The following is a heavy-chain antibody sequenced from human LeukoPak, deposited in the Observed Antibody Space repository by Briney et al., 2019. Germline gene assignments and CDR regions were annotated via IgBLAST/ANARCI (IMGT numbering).Heavy chain of an antibody. Sequence: SETLSRTGAVYGGSFSGYYWSWIRQPPGKGLEWIGEINHSGSTNYNPSLKSRVTISVDTSKNQFSLKLSSVTAADTAVYYCARDPYSGSYWFDPWGQGTLVTVSS. D-gene: IGHD1-26*01. V-gene: IGHV4-34*01. CDR3: ARDPYSGSYWFDP. CDR2: INHSGST. CDR1: GGSFSGYY. J-gene: IGHJ5*02.